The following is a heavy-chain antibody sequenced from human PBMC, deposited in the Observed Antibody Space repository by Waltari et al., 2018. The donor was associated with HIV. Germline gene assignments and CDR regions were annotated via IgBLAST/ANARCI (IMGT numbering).Heavy chain of an antibody. J-gene: IGHJ6*02. CDR2: IIPIFGTA. CDR1: GGTFSSYA. Sequence: QVQPVQSGAEVKKPGSSVKVSCKASGGTFSSYAISWVRQAPGQGLEWMGGIIPIFGTANYAQKFQGRVTITADESTSTAYMELSSLRSEDTAVYYCARERGGRTARYCSGGSCYPYGMDVWGQGTTVTVSS. CDR3: ARERGGRTARYCSGGSCYPYGMDV. D-gene: IGHD2-15*01. V-gene: IGHV1-69*01.